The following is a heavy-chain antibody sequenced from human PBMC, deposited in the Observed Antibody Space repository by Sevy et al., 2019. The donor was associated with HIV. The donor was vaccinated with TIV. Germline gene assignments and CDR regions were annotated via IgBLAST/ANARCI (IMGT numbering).Heavy chain of an antibody. Sequence: GGSLRLSCAASGFTFSFYWMSWVRQAPGKGLEWVASLKQDGSDKYYVDSVKGRFTVSRDNAKNSVYLQINSLRAEDTAVYYCARESLGINIFGVVTDWGQGTLVTVSS. CDR3: ARESLGINIFGVVTD. D-gene: IGHD3-3*02. J-gene: IGHJ4*02. CDR1: GFTFSFYW. CDR2: LKQDGSDK. V-gene: IGHV3-7*01.